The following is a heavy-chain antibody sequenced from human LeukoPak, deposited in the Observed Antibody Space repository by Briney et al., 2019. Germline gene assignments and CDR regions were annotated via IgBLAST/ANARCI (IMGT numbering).Heavy chain of an antibody. CDR2: IYYSGST. CDR1: GGSISSSSYY. D-gene: IGHD2-15*01. V-gene: IGHV4-39*01. Sequence: SETLSLTCTVSGGSISSSSYYWGWIRQPPGKGLEWIGSIYYSGSTYYNPSLKSRVTISVGTSKNQFSLKLSSVTAADTAVYYCARLYSQDYGMDVWGQGTTVTVSS. J-gene: IGHJ6*02. CDR3: ARLYSQDYGMDV.